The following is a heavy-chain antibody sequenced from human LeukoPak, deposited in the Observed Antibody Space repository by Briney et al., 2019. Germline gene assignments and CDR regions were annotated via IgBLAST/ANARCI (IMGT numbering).Heavy chain of an antibody. CDR3: AKVAGTWNYAHCDY. D-gene: IGHD1-7*01. J-gene: IGHJ4*02. CDR1: GFTFSSYT. V-gene: IGHV3-30-3*01. Sequence: GGSLRLSCAASGFTFSSYTMHWVRQAPGKGLGWVAVISSDGSNKYYADSVKGRFTISRDNAKNSLYLQMNSLRAEDTAVYYCAKVAGTWNYAHCDYWGQGTLVTVSS. CDR2: ISSDGSNK.